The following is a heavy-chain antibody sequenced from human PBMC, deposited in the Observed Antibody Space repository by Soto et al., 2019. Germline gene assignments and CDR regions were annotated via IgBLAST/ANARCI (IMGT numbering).Heavy chain of an antibody. V-gene: IGHV3-23*01. J-gene: IGHJ4*02. CDR1: GFTFRSYA. CDR3: AKGGYYYDSSGYFGDY. D-gene: IGHD3-22*01. CDR2: VSGSGSNT. Sequence: PGGSLRLSCAASGFTFRSYAMSWVRQAPGKGLEWVSAVSGSGSNTYYADSVKGRFTISRDNSKNTLYLQMNSLRAEDTAVYYCAKGGYYYDSSGYFGDYWGQGTLVTVSS.